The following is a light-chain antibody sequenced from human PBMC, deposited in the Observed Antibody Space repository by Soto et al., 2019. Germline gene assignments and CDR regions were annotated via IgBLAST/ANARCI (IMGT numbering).Light chain of an antibody. CDR2: ENN. J-gene: IGLJ1*01. CDR1: SSNIGAGYE. CDR3: QSYDSRLCGYV. V-gene: IGLV1-40*01. Sequence: QSVLTQPPSVSEAPGQRVTISCTGSSSNIGAGYEAHWYQQVPGTAPKLLIYENNNRPSGVPDRFSGSKSGTSASLAITGLQAEDEAEYYCQSYDSRLCGYVFGTGTKLT.